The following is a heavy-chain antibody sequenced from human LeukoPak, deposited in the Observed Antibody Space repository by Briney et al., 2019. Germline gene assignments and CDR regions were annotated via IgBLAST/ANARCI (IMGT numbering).Heavy chain of an antibody. CDR1: GYSFTTYW. CDR3: ARRGYSYAFDY. V-gene: IGHV5-51*01. J-gene: IGHJ4*02. CDR2: IYPGDSDT. Sequence: GESPKISCKTSGYSFTTYWIGWVRQMPGKSLEWMGIIYPGDSDTRYSPSFQGQVTISADKSISTAYLQWSSLKASDTAVYYCARRGYSYAFDYWGQGTLVPVSS. D-gene: IGHD5-12*01.